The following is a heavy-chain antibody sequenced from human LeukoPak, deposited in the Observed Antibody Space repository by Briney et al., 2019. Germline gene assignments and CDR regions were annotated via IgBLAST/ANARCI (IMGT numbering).Heavy chain of an antibody. CDR2: IYTSGST. Sequence: SETLSLTCTVSGGSISSYYWSWIRQPAGKGLEWIGRIYTSGSTNYNPSLKSRVTMSVDTSKNQFSLKLSPVTAADTAVHYCARGYYYDSSGYYYVGFDYWGQGTLVTVSS. J-gene: IGHJ4*02. CDR3: ARGYYYDSSGYYYVGFDY. V-gene: IGHV4-4*07. CDR1: GGSISSYY. D-gene: IGHD3-22*01.